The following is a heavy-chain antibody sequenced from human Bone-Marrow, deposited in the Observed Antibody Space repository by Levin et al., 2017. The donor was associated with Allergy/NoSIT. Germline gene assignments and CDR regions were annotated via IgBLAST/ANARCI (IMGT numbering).Heavy chain of an antibody. D-gene: IGHD2-21*02. J-gene: IGHJ4*02. CDR1: GFTFSDYY. CDR3: ARHLDCGGNCFSFDY. CDR2: ISISGSAT. V-gene: IGHV3-11*01. Sequence: GGSLRLSCAASGFTFSDYYMSWIRQVPGKGLEWISYISISGSATYYTDSVRGRFTVSRDNAKNSLSLQLKSLRAEDTAVYYCARHLDCGGNCFSFDYWGQGILVTVSS.